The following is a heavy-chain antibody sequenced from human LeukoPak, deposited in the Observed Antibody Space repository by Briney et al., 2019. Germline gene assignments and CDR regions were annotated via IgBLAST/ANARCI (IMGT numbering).Heavy chain of an antibody. Sequence: GGSLRLSRAASGFTFSGSAMHWVRQASGKELEWVGRIRSKANSYATAYAASVKGRFTISRDDSKNTAYLQMNSLKTEDTAVYYCTRHLSTGYWGQGTLVTVSS. CDR3: TRHLSTGY. CDR1: GFTFSGSA. D-gene: IGHD2-2*01. CDR2: IRSKANSYAT. V-gene: IGHV3-73*01. J-gene: IGHJ4*02.